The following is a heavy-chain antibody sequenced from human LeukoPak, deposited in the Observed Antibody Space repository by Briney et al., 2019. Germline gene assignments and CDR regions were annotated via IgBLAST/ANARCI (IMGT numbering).Heavy chain of an antibody. CDR3: ARARGNYYGSGSYYSLSDY. D-gene: IGHD3-10*01. J-gene: IGHJ4*02. CDR1: GFTFSDYY. V-gene: IGHV3-11*06. CDR2: ISSSSSYT. Sequence: PGGSLRLSCAASGFTFSDYYMSWIRQAPGKGLEWVSYISSSSSYTNYADSVKGRFTISRDNAKNSLYLQMNSLGAEDTAVYYCARARGNYYGSGSYYSLSDYWGQGTLVTVSS.